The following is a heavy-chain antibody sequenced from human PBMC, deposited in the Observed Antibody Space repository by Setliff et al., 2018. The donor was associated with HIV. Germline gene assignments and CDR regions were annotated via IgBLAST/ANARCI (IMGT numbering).Heavy chain of an antibody. CDR3: VRERRWLQEYYYYMDV. D-gene: IGHD3-16*01. V-gene: IGHV4-4*07. J-gene: IGHJ6*04. Sequence: NPSETLSLTCNISGASMNSYYWSWVRQSAGQELEWIGRIYVNGKANYNPSLKSRVTMSVGKSKSQFSLRLRSVTAADTAVYYCVRERRWLQEYYYYMDVWGNGTTVTVSS. CDR2: IYVNGKA. CDR1: GASMNSYY.